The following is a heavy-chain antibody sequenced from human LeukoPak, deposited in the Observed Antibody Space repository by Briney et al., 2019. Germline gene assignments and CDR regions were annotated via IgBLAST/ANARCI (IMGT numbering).Heavy chain of an antibody. CDR3: ARHRYYYGSGSYIDY. CDR1: GVSFSGYY. Sequence: KPSETLSLTCAVYGVSFSGYYWSWIRQPPGKGLEWIGEINHSGSTNYNPSLKSRVTISVDTSKNQFSLKLSSVTAADTAVYYCARHRYYYGSGSYIDYWGQGTLVTVSS. CDR2: INHSGST. D-gene: IGHD3-10*01. J-gene: IGHJ4*02. V-gene: IGHV4-34*01.